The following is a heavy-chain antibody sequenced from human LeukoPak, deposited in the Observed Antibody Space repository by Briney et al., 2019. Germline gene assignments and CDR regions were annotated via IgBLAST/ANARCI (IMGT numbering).Heavy chain of an antibody. Sequence: GGSLRLSCAASGFTFSSYSLNWVRQAPGKGLEWISYISTGTTVHYADSVKGRFTISRDNAKNSLYLQMNSLRAEDTAVYYCARDAPDYYGSGSYVNLDHWGQGTLVTVSS. CDR3: ARDAPDYYGSGSYVNLDH. CDR1: GFTFSSYS. CDR2: ISTGTTV. J-gene: IGHJ4*02. D-gene: IGHD3-10*01. V-gene: IGHV3-48*04.